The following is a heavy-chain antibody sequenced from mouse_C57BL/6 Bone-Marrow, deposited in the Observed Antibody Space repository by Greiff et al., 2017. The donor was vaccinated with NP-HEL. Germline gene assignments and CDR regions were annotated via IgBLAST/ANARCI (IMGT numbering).Heavy chain of an antibody. D-gene: IGHD2-3*01. CDR3: TRWIDGYYWYFDV. Sequence: VQLQQSGTVLARPGASVKMSCKTSGYTFTSYWMHWVKQRPGQGPEWIGAIYPGNSDTSYNQKFKGKAKLTAVTSASTAYMELSSLTNEDSAVYYCTRWIDGYYWYFDVWGTGTTVTVSS. J-gene: IGHJ1*03. CDR2: IYPGNSDT. V-gene: IGHV1-5*01. CDR1: GYTFTSYW.